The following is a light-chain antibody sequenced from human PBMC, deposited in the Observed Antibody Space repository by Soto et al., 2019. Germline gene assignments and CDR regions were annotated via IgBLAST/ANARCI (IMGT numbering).Light chain of an antibody. CDR2: DTS. CDR1: QFVSSR. Sequence: EIVVTQSPATLSASPGERVTLSCRASQFVSSRLAWYQQRLGQVPRLLIYDTSTRAPGISARFSGSGSGTEFTLTTSSLQSEDVAVYYCQEYIHWPPGMFGPGTTVDIK. CDR3: QEYIHWPPGM. V-gene: IGKV3-15*01. J-gene: IGKJ1*01.